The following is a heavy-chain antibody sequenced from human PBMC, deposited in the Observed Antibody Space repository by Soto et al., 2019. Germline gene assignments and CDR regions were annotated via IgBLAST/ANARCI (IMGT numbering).Heavy chain of an antibody. D-gene: IGHD3-16*01. Sequence: GGSLRLSCAASGFTFSSYSMNWVRQAPGKGLEWVSYISSSSTIYYADSVKGRFTISRDNAKNSLYLQMNSLRDEDTAVYYCARGVGDDYVWGSYSYWGQGTLVTVSS. CDR1: GFTFSSYS. J-gene: IGHJ4*02. CDR2: ISSSSTI. V-gene: IGHV3-48*02. CDR3: ARGVGDDYVWGSYSY.